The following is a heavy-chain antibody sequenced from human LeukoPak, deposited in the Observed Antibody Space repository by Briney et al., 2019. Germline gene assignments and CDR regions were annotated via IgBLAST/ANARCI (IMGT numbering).Heavy chain of an antibody. CDR2: ISAYNGNT. CDR1: GYTFTSYG. J-gene: IGHJ3*02. V-gene: IGHV1-18*01. Sequence: ASVKVSCKASGYTFTSYGISWVRQAPGEGLEWMGWISAYNGNTNYAQKLQGRVTMTTDTSTSTAYMELWSLRADDTAVYYCARPDRYGDYRGDIWGQGTMVTVSS. CDR3: ARPDRYGDYRGDI. D-gene: IGHD4-17*01.